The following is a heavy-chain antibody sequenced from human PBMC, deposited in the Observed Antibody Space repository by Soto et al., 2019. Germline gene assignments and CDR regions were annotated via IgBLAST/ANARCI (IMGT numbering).Heavy chain of an antibody. J-gene: IGHJ6*02. CDR2: IYHSGRT. CDR3: ARDMTIFGVAPGGGMDV. CDR1: NGSISTYDYS. D-gene: IGHD3-3*01. Sequence: SETLSLTCSVSNGSISTYDYSWTWIRQPPGRGLEWIGSIYHSGRTYYMPSLRSRLTMSLDKAKNQFPLNLSSMTAADTAVYFCARDMTIFGVAPGGGMDVWGQGTTVTVSS. V-gene: IGHV4-30-2*01.